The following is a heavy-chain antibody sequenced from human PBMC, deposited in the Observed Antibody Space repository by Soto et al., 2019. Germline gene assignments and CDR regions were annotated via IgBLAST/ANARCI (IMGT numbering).Heavy chain of an antibody. CDR2: IYSGGST. J-gene: IGHJ5*02. V-gene: IGHV3-66*01. D-gene: IGHD3-3*01. CDR3: ARVGYDFWSGYYEGNWFDP. Sequence: EVQLVESGGGLVQPGGSLRLSCAASGFTVSSNYMSWVRQAPGKGLEWVSVIYSGGSTYYADSVKGRFTISRDNSKNTLYLQMNSLRAEDTAVYYCARVGYDFWSGYYEGNWFDPWGQGTLDTVSS. CDR1: GFTVSSNY.